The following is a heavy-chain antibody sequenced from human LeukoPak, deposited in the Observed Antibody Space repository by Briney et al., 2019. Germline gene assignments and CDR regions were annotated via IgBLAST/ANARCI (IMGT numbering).Heavy chain of an antibody. D-gene: IGHD6-19*01. J-gene: IGHJ5*02. Sequence: GGSLRLSCAASGFTFSSYAMHWVRQAPGKGLEWVAVISYDGSNKYYADPVKGRFTISRDNSKNTLYLQMNSLRAEDTAVYYCARDFHSSGVVPQHNWFDPWGQGTLVTVSS. CDR3: ARDFHSSGVVPQHNWFDP. CDR1: GFTFSSYA. V-gene: IGHV3-30*04. CDR2: ISYDGSNK.